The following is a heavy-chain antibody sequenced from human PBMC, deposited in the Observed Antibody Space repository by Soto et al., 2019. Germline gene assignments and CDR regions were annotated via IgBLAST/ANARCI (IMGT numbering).Heavy chain of an antibody. CDR1: GYSIRSSY. CDR2: IYHTGTT. CDR3: AKISAGSTEEPMFTLFDH. J-gene: IGHJ4*02. Sequence: SWSLSLGSPVSGYSIRSSYWTWIRQAPGRGLEWIGDIYHTGTTNYNPSLKSRVSISVDTSKNQFSLRLRSVTAADTAIYFCAKISAGSTEEPMFTLFDHWVQRTLVSLSS. V-gene: IGHV4-59*03. D-gene: IGHD6-13*01.